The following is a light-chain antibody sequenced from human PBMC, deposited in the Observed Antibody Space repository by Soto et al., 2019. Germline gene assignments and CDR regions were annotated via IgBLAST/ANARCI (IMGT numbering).Light chain of an antibody. CDR1: QSVSSN. CDR3: QQYNNWPSYT. Sequence: EIVMTQSPVTLSVSPGERATLSCRASQSVSSNLAWYQQKPGQAPRLLIYGASTRATGIPARFSGSGYGTEFTLTISSLQSEDFAVYYCQQYNNWPSYTFGQGTKLEI. V-gene: IGKV3-15*01. CDR2: GAS. J-gene: IGKJ2*01.